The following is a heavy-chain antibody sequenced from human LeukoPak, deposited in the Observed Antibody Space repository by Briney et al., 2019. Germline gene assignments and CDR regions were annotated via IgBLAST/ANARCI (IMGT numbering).Heavy chain of an antibody. D-gene: IGHD6-19*01. CDR1: GGSIGGDH. V-gene: IGHV4-59*08. CDR3: ARAVTGTSLVDF. Sequence: SETLSLTCTISGGSIGGDHWSWIRQAPGEGLEWIGYICYTGSTSYNPSLRSRVTISLNTPENQFSLRLTSVTAADTAVYYCARAVTGTSLVDFWGQGTLVAVSS. CDR2: ICYTGST. J-gene: IGHJ4*02.